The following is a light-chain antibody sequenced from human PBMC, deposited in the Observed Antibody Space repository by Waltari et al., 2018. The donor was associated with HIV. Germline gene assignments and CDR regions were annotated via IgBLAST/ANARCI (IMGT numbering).Light chain of an antibody. CDR3: AAWDDSLNGPWV. V-gene: IGLV1-44*01. J-gene: IGLJ3*02. CDR1: SSNIGSNT. Sequence: QSVLTQPPSASGTPGQRVTISCSGSSSNIGSNTVNWYQQLPGTAPKLLIYSNNQRPSGVPDRFSGSKSGTSASLAISGLQSEDGADYYCAAWDDSLNGPWVFGGGTKLTVL. CDR2: SNN.